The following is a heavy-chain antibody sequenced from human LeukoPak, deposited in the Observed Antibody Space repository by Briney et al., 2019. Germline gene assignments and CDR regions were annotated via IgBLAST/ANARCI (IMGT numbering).Heavy chain of an antibody. D-gene: IGHD2/OR15-2a*01. V-gene: IGHV3-33*06. CDR3: AKDSTTLAEDFDY. CDR2: IWYDGSNK. Sequence: PGGSLRLSCAASGFTFSSYGMHWVRQAPGKGLEWVAVIWYDGSNKYYADSVKGRFTISRDNSKNTLYLQMNSLRAEDTAVYYCAKDSTTLAEDFDYWGQGTLVTVSS. CDR1: GFTFSSYG. J-gene: IGHJ4*02.